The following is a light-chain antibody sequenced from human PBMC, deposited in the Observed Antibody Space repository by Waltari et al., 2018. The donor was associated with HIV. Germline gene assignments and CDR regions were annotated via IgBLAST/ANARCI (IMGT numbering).Light chain of an antibody. CDR1: TSNIGAGYD. CDR2: TNT. V-gene: IGLV1-40*01. Sequence: QSVLSQPPSVSGAPGQRVTISCTGSTSNIGAGYDVHWYQLLPGTAPKLLIYTNTVRPSGVPGRFSGSKSDTSASLAITGLQAEDAADYYCQSYDSSLSASVFGGGTKLTVL. J-gene: IGLJ3*02. CDR3: QSYDSSLSASV.